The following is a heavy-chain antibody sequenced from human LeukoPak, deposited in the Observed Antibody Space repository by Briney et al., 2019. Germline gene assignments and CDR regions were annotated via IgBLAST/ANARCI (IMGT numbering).Heavy chain of an antibody. Sequence: ASVKVSCKVSGYTLTELSMHWVRQAPGKGLEWMGGFDPEDGETIHAQKFQGRVTMTEDTSTDTAYMELSSLRSVDTAVYYCATLLYEGDAFDIWGQGTMVTVSS. CDR3: ATLLYEGDAFDI. D-gene: IGHD2-15*01. CDR2: FDPEDGET. V-gene: IGHV1-24*01. CDR1: GYTLTELS. J-gene: IGHJ3*02.